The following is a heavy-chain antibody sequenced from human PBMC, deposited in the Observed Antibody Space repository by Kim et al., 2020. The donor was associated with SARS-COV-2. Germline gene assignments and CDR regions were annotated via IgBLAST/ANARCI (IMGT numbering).Heavy chain of an antibody. CDR2: IYYSGST. J-gene: IGHJ4*02. CDR1: GGSISSSSYY. CDR3: ARLLGWTAAAATPSYYFDY. V-gene: IGHV4-39*01. Sequence: SETLSLTCTVSGGSISSSSYYWGWIRQPPGKGLEWIGSIYYSGSTYYNPSLKSRVTISVDTSKNQFSLKLSSVTAADTAVYYCARLLGWTAAAATPSYYFDYWGQGTLVTVSS. D-gene: IGHD6-13*01.